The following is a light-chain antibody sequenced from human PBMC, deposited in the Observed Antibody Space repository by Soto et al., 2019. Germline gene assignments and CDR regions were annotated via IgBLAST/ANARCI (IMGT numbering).Light chain of an antibody. CDR2: AVS. CDR1: QSLSNTY. Sequence: EIVLTQSPGTLSLSPGEGATLSCRASQSLSNTYLAWYQQKPGQAPRLLIYAVSSRATGIPDRFSGSGSGTDFTLTISRLEPEDFAVYYCQQYGRSPYTFGQWTKVEIK. J-gene: IGKJ2*01. V-gene: IGKV3-20*01. CDR3: QQYGRSPYT.